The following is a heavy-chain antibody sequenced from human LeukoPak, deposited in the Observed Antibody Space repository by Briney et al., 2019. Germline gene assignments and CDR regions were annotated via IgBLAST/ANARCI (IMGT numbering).Heavy chain of an antibody. CDR2: FDPEDGET. Sequence: ASVKVSCKVSGYTLTELSMHWVRQAPGKGLEWMGGFDPEDGETIYAQKFQGRVTMTEDTSTDTAYMELSSLRSEGTAVYYCATALRYYDFWSGYYTDYWGQGTLVTVSS. D-gene: IGHD3-3*01. CDR1: GYTLTELS. CDR3: ATALRYYDFWSGYYTDY. J-gene: IGHJ4*02. V-gene: IGHV1-24*01.